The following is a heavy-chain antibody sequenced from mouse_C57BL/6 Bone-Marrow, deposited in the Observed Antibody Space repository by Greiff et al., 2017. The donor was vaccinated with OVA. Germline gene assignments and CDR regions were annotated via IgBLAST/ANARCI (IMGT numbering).Heavy chain of an antibody. CDR2: IDPENGDT. D-gene: IGHD2-3*01. CDR1: GFNIKDDY. J-gene: IGHJ2*01. Sequence: HLQHSFAELVRPGASVKLSCTASGFNIKDDYMHWVKQRPEQGLEWIGWIDPENGDTEYASKFQGKATITADTSSNTAYLQLSSLTSEDTAVYYCTPGGLLPFDYWGQGTTLTVSS. V-gene: IGHV14-4*01. CDR3: TPGGLLPFDY.